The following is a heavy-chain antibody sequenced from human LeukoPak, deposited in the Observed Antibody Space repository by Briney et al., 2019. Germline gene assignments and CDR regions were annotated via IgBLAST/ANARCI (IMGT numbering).Heavy chain of an antibody. CDR1: GFTFSSYG. CDR3: AREVAAAGGYALGMDV. V-gene: IGHV3-30*03. CDR2: ISYDGSNK. D-gene: IGHD6-13*01. Sequence: PGRSLRLSCAASGFTFSSYGMHWVRQAPGKGLEWVAVISYDGSNKYYADSVKGRFTISRDNSKNTLYLQMNSLRAEDTAVYYCAREVAAAGGYALGMDVWGQGTTVTVSS. J-gene: IGHJ6*02.